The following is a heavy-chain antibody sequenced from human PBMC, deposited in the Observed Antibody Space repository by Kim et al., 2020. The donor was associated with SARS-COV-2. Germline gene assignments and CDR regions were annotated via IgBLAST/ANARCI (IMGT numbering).Heavy chain of an antibody. J-gene: IGHJ4*02. CDR2: MNPNSGGT. CDR3: ATSRIPMIRGLVYYFDY. Sequence: ASVKVSCKSSGYTFTGHYMHWVRQAPGQGLEWMGWMNPNSGGTNYAQKFQGRVTMTRDTSISTAYMELSRLRSDDTAVYYCATSRIPMIRGLVYYFDYWGQGTLVTVSS. V-gene: IGHV1-2*02. CDR1: GYTFTGHY. D-gene: IGHD3-10*01.